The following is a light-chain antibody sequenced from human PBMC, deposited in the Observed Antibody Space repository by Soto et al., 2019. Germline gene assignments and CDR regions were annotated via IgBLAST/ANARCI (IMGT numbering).Light chain of an antibody. CDR2: SAS. CDR3: EQYGTSPQT. V-gene: IGKV3-20*01. J-gene: IGKJ1*01. Sequence: EVVLTQSPGTLSLSPGERATLSCRASQSVTNNYIAWYQQKPGQAPRLLIYSASTRATGIPDRFSGDGSGTDFPLTISRLEPEDFAVYYCEQYGTSPQTFGQGAKVAIK. CDR1: QSVTNNY.